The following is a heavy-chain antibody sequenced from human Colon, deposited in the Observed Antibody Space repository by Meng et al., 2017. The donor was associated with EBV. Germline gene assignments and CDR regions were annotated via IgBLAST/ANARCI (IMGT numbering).Heavy chain of an antibody. J-gene: IGHJ5*02. CDR3: ARYVFDSSSLYSNWFDP. CDR1: GGSISSGTYY. CDR2: IHYSGST. Sequence: QVQLQESGPGLVKPSPTLSLTCPVTGGSISSGTYYWGWIRQLPGKGLEWIAYIHYSGSTYYSPSLKSRVTISVDTSKNQLSLKLSSMTAADTAVYYCARYVFDSSSLYSNWFDPWGQGTRVTVSS. V-gene: IGHV4-31*03. D-gene: IGHD3-22*01.